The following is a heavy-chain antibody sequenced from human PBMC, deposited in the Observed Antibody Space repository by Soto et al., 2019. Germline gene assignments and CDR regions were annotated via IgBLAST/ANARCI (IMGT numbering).Heavy chain of an antibody. CDR2: FNPNSGDT. D-gene: IGHD6-19*01. CDR3: AREASAVISLDY. J-gene: IGHJ4*02. V-gene: IGHV1-2*02. CDR1: GYTFTDYS. Sequence: ASVKVACKASGYTFTDYSMLWVRQAPGQGLEWVGWFNPNSGDTIYAQKFQGRVTLTRDTSIGTAYMELYSLTSDDTAVYYCAREASAVISLDYWGQGTLVTV.